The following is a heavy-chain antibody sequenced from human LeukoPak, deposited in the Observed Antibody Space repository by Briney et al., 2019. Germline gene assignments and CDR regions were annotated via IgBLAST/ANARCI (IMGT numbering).Heavy chain of an antibody. CDR1: GGTFSSYA. CDR2: IIPIFGTA. J-gene: IGHJ6*02. D-gene: IGHD5-12*01. CDR3: ASDSGMVATGRYYYYYHGMDV. V-gene: IGHV1-69*13. Sequence: ASVKVSCKASGGTFSSYAISWVRQAPGQGLEWMGGIIPIFGTANYAQKFQGRVTITADESTSTAYMELSSLRSEDTAVYYCASDSGMVATGRYYYYYHGMDVWGQGTTVTVSS.